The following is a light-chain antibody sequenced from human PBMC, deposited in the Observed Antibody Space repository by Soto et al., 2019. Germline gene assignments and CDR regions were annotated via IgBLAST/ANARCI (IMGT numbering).Light chain of an antibody. CDR3: QQYGSSPST. CDR2: GAF. V-gene: IGKV3-20*01. Sequence: ELVLTQSQGTLSLSPGERATLSCRASQSVSSNYLAWDQQKPGQAPRLLIYGAFMSATGIPDLVSGSRSGPDITHTISRLEPEDLAVYCCQQYGSSPSTFGQGTKWE. CDR1: QSVSSNY. J-gene: IGKJ1*01.